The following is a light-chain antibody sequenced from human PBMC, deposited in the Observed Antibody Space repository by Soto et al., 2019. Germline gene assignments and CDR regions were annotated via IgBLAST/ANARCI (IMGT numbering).Light chain of an antibody. Sequence: QSVLTQPPSVSGAPGQRVTISRTGSSSNIGAGYDVHWYQQLPGTAPKLLIYGNNNRPSGVPDRFSGSKSGTSASLAITGLQAEDEADYYCQSYDRSLSGRVFGTGTKLTVL. CDR1: SSNIGAGYD. J-gene: IGLJ1*01. CDR2: GNN. CDR3: QSYDRSLSGRV. V-gene: IGLV1-40*01.